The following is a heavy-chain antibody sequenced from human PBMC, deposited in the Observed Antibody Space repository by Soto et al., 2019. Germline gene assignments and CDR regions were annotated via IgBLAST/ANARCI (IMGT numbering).Heavy chain of an antibody. V-gene: IGHV6-1*01. CDR2: TYYRSKWYN. CDR3: ARGGPRAAYSGYDFSFDY. CDR1: GDSVSSNSAA. Sequence: QSQTLSLTCAISGDSVSSNSAAWNWIRQSPSRGLEWLGRTYYRSKWYNDYAVSVKSRITINPDTSKNQFSLQLNSVTPEDTAVYYCARGGPRAAYSGYDFSFDYWGQGTLVTVSS. D-gene: IGHD5-12*01. J-gene: IGHJ4*02.